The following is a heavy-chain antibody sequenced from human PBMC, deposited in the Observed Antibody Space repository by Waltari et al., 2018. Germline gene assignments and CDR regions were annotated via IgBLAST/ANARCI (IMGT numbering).Heavy chain of an antibody. Sequence: EVQLVESGGSLIHPGGSLILSCAASWLTVGSHYIRWVRLASGKGLEWVSVIYSGGSTYYADSVKGRFTISRDNSKNTLYLQMNSLRAEDTAVYYCAREFRAHGSGSYYIDYWGQGTLVTVSS. CDR3: AREFRAHGSGSYYIDY. CDR1: WLTVGSHY. CDR2: IYSGGST. D-gene: IGHD3-10*01. V-gene: IGHV3-53*01. J-gene: IGHJ4*02.